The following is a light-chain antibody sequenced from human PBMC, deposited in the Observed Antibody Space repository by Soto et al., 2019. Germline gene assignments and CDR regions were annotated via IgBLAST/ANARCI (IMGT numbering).Light chain of an antibody. V-gene: IGKV1-27*01. CDR3: QKYDSAPYT. CDR1: QGISNF. Sequence: DIQMTQSPSSLSASVGDTVTITCRASQGISNFLAWYQQRPGTVPRFLIYAASTLHSGVPSRFSGSGSGTHSTLTISSLQPEDFATYYCQKYDSAPYTFGQGTKLQIK. J-gene: IGKJ2*01. CDR2: AAS.